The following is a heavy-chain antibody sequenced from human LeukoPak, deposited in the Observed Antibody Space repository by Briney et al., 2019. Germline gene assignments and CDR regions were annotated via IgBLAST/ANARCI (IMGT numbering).Heavy chain of an antibody. Sequence: GGSLRLSCAASGFTFSSYEMNWVRQAPGKGLEWVSYISSSGSTIYYADSVKGRFTISRDNAKNSLYLQLNSLRAEDTAVYYCARVGIVVVPAAYWFDPWGQGTLVTVSS. D-gene: IGHD2-2*01. CDR3: ARVGIVVVPAAYWFDP. J-gene: IGHJ5*02. CDR2: ISSSGSTI. CDR1: GFTFSSYE. V-gene: IGHV3-48*03.